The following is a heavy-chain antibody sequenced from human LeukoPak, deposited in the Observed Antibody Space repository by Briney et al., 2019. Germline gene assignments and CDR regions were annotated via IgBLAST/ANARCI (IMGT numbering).Heavy chain of an antibody. CDR1: GYSFISNY. V-gene: IGHV1-2*02. Sequence: ASVKLSCKSSGYSFISNYIQWVRQGPGPGPGWLGGMDIGNGNTRYAEKFQGRVTMTRDTSINTAYMDLSSLRSGDTAVYYCAREGSYCVGGDCYSFDFWGQGTLITVSS. CDR2: MDIGNGNT. D-gene: IGHD2-21*02. CDR3: AREGSYCVGGDCYSFDF. J-gene: IGHJ4*02.